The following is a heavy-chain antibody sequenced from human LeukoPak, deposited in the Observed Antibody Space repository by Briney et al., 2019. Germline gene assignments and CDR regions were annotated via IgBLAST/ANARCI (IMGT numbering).Heavy chain of an antibody. D-gene: IGHD3-10*01. V-gene: IGHV4-61*01. J-gene: IGHJ3*02. Sequence: TSETLSLTCNVSGGSISSSSYYWSWIRQPPGKGLEWIGYSYYSGSTSYSPSLKSRVTILIDTSKYQFSLKLTYVTPADTAVYYCARVRLGVGDAFDIWGQGTMVTVST. CDR1: GGSISSSSYY. CDR3: ARVRLGVGDAFDI. CDR2: SYYSGST.